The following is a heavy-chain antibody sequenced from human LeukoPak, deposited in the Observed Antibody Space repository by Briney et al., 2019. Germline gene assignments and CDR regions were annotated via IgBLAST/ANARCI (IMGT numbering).Heavy chain of an antibody. V-gene: IGHV3-7*01. CDR2: INQDAREI. CDR1: GFTFSRYW. Sequence: GGSLRLSCAAAGFTFSRYWMNWYRRAPGKGLEWVGNINQDAREINYVDFVRGRFTISRDNAKNSLHLQMNSLRAEDTAVYYCATDRDNSDWQKRFDSWGQGTLVTVSS. CDR3: ATDRDNSDWQKRFDS. J-gene: IGHJ4*02. D-gene: IGHD2-21*02.